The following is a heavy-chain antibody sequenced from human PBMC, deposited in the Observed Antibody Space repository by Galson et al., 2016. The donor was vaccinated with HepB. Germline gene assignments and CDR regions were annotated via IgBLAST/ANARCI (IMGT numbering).Heavy chain of an antibody. CDR2: IIPVFRTA. Sequence: SVKVSCKASGGTFSSYAINWVRQAPGQGLEWMGGIIPVFRTANYAQKFQGRVTITADESTTTAYMELSSLRSEDTAVYYCARVYVGLGYCRVASCYLGWFDPWGQGTLVTVSS. V-gene: IGHV1-69*13. CDR1: GGTFSSYA. CDR3: ARVYVGLGYCRVASCYLGWFDP. J-gene: IGHJ5*02. D-gene: IGHD2-2*01.